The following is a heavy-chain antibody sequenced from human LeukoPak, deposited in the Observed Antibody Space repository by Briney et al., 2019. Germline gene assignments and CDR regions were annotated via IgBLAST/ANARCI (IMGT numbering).Heavy chain of an antibody. V-gene: IGHV4-59*01. CDR3: ARMTSYSSGCYFDY. CDR1: GVSISGYY. CDR2: IYYSGTT. J-gene: IGHJ4*02. Sequence: SETLSLTCTVTGVSISGYYWSWVRQPPGKGLEWIGVIYYSGTTNYNPSLKSRVTVSVDTSKNQFSLMLSSVTAADTAVYYCARMTSYSSGCYFDYWGQGTLVTVSS. D-gene: IGHD6-19*01.